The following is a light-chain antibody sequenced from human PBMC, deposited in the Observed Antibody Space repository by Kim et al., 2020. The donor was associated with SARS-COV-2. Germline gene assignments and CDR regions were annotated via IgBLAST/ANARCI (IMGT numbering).Light chain of an antibody. CDR1: KLADKY. V-gene: IGLV3-1*01. Sequence: SYGLTQPPSVSVSPGQTASITCSGDKLADKYPCWYQQKPGQSPVLVIYQVNKRPSGIPERFSGSSSGNTATLTISGTQAMDEADYYCQAWDSSTVVFGGG. J-gene: IGLJ2*01. CDR2: QVN. CDR3: QAWDSSTVV.